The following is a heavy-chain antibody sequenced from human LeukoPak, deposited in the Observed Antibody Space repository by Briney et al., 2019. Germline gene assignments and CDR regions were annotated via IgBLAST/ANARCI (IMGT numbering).Heavy chain of an antibody. CDR3: ARGSFFDGWYFDY. CDR2: IYYSGST. V-gene: IGHV4-59*01. J-gene: IGHJ4*02. Sequence: SETLSLTCTVSGGSISSCYWSWIRQPPGKGLEWIGYIYYSGSTNYNPSLKSRVTISVDTSKNQFSLKLSSVTAADTAVYYCARGSFFDGWYFDYWGQGTLVTVSS. D-gene: IGHD5-24*01. CDR1: GGSISSCY.